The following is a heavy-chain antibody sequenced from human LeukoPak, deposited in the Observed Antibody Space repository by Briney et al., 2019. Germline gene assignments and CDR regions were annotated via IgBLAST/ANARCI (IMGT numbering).Heavy chain of an antibody. V-gene: IGHV1-46*01. Sequence: GASVKVSCKASGHTFTSYYMHWVRQAPGQGLEWMGIINPSGGSTSYAQKFQGRVTMTRDMSTSTVYMELSSLRSEDTAVYYCARDRRKCGGDCYPENAFDIWGQGTMVTVSS. J-gene: IGHJ3*02. CDR2: INPSGGST. CDR3: ARDRRKCGGDCYPENAFDI. D-gene: IGHD2-21*02. CDR1: GHTFTSYY.